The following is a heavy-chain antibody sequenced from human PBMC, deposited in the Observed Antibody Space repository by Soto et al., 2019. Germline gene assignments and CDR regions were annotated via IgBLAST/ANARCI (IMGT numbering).Heavy chain of an antibody. J-gene: IGHJ1*01. Sequence: GGSLRLSCTASGVNLRNYWMHWVRQAPGKGLVWVSRINSGGSNIKYADSVKGRFTISRDNARTTLYLQMDNLAVEDTAQYYCAKEGPYINSWSTAGYCQNWGQGTLVTVSS. CDR2: INSGGSNI. CDR1: GVNLRNYW. V-gene: IGHV3-74*03. D-gene: IGHD2-21*02. CDR3: AKEGPYINSWSTAGYCQN.